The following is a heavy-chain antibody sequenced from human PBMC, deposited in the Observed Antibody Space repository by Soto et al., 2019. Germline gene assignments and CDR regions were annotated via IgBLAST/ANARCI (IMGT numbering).Heavy chain of an antibody. CDR3: ARGRNLAKIIAVAYDAFDI. CDR1: GYTFTGYY. J-gene: IGHJ3*02. Sequence: VKVSCKASGYTFTGYYMHWVRQAPGQGLEWMGWINPNSGGTNYAQKFQGWVTMTRDTSISTAYMELSRLRSDDTAVYYCARGRNLAKIIAVAYDAFDIWGQGTMVTVSS. D-gene: IGHD6-19*01. V-gene: IGHV1-2*04. CDR2: INPNSGGT.